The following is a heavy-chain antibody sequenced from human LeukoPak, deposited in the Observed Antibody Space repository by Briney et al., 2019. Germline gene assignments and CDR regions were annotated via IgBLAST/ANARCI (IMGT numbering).Heavy chain of an antibody. D-gene: IGHD2-15*01. V-gene: IGHV1-69*13. CDR2: IIPIFGTA. CDR1: GGTFSSYA. CDR3: ARAILYYYYYYGMDV. Sequence: PMASVKVSCTASGGTFSSYAISWVRQAPGQGLEWMGGIIPIFGTANYAQKFQGRVTITADESTSTAYMELSSLRSEDTAVYYCARAILYYYYYYGMDVWGQGTTVTVSS. J-gene: IGHJ6*02.